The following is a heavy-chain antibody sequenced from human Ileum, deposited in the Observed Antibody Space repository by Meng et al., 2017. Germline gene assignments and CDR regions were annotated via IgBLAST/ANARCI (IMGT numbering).Heavy chain of an antibody. J-gene: IGHJ4*02. CDR3: ARTGYSSSWYVPLYYFDY. D-gene: IGHD6-13*01. Sequence: ASVKVSCKASGYTFTSYGISWVRQAPGQGLEWMGWISAYNGNTNYAQKLQGRVTMTTDTSTSTAYMELRSLRSDDTAVYYRARTGYSSSWYVPLYYFDYWGQGTLVTVSS. V-gene: IGHV1-18*01. CDR2: ISAYNGNT. CDR1: GYTFTSYG.